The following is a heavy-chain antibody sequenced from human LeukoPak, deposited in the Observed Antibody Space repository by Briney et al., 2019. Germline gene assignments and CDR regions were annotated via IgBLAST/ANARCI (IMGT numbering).Heavy chain of an antibody. CDR1: GYTFTGYY. D-gene: IGHD1-26*01. Sequence: ASVKVSCKASGYTFTGYYMHWVRQAPGQGLEWMGWINPNSGGTNYAQKFQGRVTMTRDTSISTAYMELSRLRSDDTAVYYCAKDAVGGTYVRYFDSWGQGTLVTVSS. CDR3: AKDAVGGTYVRYFDS. V-gene: IGHV1-2*02. CDR2: INPNSGGT. J-gene: IGHJ4*02.